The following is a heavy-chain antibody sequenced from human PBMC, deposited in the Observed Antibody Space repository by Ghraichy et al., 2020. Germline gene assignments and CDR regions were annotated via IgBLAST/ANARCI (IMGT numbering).Heavy chain of an antibody. V-gene: IGHV3-30*04. Sequence: GGSLRLSCAASGFTFSTYAMSWVRQAPGKGLEWVAVIIYSGSTKYYADSVKGRFTISRDNTKNTLYLQMNSLRANDTAVYYCARDPPAWITAACYCHYWGQGTLVTVSS. CDR1: GFTFSTYA. CDR3: ARDPPAWITAACYCHY. D-gene: IGHD2-15*01. J-gene: IGHJ4*02. CDR2: IIYSGSTK.